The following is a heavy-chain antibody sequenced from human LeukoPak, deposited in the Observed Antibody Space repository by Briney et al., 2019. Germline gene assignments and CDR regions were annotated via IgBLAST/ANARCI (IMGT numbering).Heavy chain of an antibody. CDR1: GYTFASYW. CDR2: IYPGDSDT. Sequence: GESLKISCKGSGYTFASYWIGWVRQMPGKGLEWIGIIYPGDSDTRYSPSFQGQVTISADKSISTAYLQWSSLRASDTAIYYCARQLGSSSIYYYYYMDVWGTGTTVTVSS. D-gene: IGHD6-6*01. CDR3: ARQLGSSSIYYYYYMDV. J-gene: IGHJ6*03. V-gene: IGHV5-51*01.